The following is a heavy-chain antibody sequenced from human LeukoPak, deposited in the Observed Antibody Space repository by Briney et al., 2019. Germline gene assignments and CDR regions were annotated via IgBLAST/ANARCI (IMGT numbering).Heavy chain of an antibody. CDR3: ARSYDSNYGYYYYGMDV. Sequence: GGSLRLSCAASGFTFSSYAMSWVRQAPGKGLEWVSAISGSGGSTYYADSVKGRFTISRDNSKNTLYLQMNSLRAEDTAVYYCARSYDSNYGYYYYGMDVWGQGTTVTVSS. D-gene: IGHD4-11*01. CDR1: GFTFSSYA. J-gene: IGHJ6*02. V-gene: IGHV3-23*01. CDR2: ISGSGGST.